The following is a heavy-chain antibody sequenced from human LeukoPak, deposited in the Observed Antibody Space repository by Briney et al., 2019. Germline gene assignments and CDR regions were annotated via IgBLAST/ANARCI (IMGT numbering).Heavy chain of an antibody. CDR2: IYHSGST. Sequence: SETLSLTCTVSGGSISSYFWTWIRQPPGKGLEWIGYIYHSGSTNYNPSLKSRVTISVDTSKNQFSLRLTSVTAADTAVYYCAKALCGGDCYSLDYWGQGTLVTVSS. CDR3: AKALCGGDCYSLDY. CDR1: GGSISSYF. D-gene: IGHD2-21*02. J-gene: IGHJ4*02. V-gene: IGHV4-59*08.